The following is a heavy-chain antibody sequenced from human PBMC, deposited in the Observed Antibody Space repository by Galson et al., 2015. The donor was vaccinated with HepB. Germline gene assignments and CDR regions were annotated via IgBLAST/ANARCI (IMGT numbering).Heavy chain of an antibody. J-gene: IGHJ3*01. D-gene: IGHD2-2*02. CDR3: ARGGDIVVVPAAILDY. V-gene: IGHV3-30-3*01. Sequence: SLRLSCAASGFTFSSYAMHWVRQAPGKGLEWVAVISYDGSNKYYADSVKGRFTISRDNSKNTLYLQMNSLRAEDTAVYYCARGGDIVVVPAAILDYWGQGTMVTVSS. CDR1: GFTFSSYA. CDR2: ISYDGSNK.